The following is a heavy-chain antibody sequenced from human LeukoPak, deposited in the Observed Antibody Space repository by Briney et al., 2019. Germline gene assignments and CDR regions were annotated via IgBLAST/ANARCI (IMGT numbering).Heavy chain of an antibody. V-gene: IGHV4-59*01. D-gene: IGHD3-3*01. CDR2: IYRSGST. Sequence: SETLSLTCTVSGDSITSYYWSWIRQPPGKGLEWIGYIYRSGSTNYNPSLKSRITISVDTSKNQFSLKLSSVTAADTAVYYCARVSITIFGVVIHNWFDPWGQGTLVTVSS. CDR3: ARVSITIFGVVIHNWFDP. CDR1: GDSITSYY. J-gene: IGHJ5*02.